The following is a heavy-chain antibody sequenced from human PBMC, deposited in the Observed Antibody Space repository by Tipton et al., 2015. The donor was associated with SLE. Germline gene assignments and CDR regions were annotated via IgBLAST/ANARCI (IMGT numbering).Heavy chain of an antibody. CDR3: ARGAGATTGFDY. Sequence: TLSLTCAVYGGSFSGYYWSWIRQPPGKGLEWIGEINHSGSTNYNPSLKSRVTISVDTSKNQFPLKLSSVTAADTAVYYCARGAGATTGFDYWGQGTLVTVSS. D-gene: IGHD1-26*01. V-gene: IGHV4-34*01. CDR2: INHSGST. CDR1: GGSFSGYY. J-gene: IGHJ4*02.